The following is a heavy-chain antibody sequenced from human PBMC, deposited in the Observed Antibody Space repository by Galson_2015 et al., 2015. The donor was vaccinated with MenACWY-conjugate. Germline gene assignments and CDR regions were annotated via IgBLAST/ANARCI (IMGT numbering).Heavy chain of an antibody. CDR3: ARRRLGAAAGNDAFEI. CDR1: GFTFSSYW. Sequence: SLRLSCAASGFTFSSYWMHWVRHAPGKGLVWVSRINSDGSSTSYADSVKGRFTISRDNAKNTLYLQMNSLRAEDTAVYYCARRRLGAAAGNDAFEIWGQGTMVTVSS. J-gene: IGHJ3*02. V-gene: IGHV3-74*01. CDR2: INSDGSST. D-gene: IGHD6-13*01.